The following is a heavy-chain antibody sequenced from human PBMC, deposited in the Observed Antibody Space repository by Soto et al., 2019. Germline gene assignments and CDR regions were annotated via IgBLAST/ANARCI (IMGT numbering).Heavy chain of an antibody. J-gene: IGHJ4*02. V-gene: IGHV1-69*01. CDR3: ASERVAEMATGGYFDN. CDR1: GGTFSDLA. Sequence: QVHLVQSGAEVKKPGSSVKVSCKTSGGTFSDLAFSWVRQAPRQGLEWVGGIIPLFGTPNYAREFQGRVSISADEYSNTVYMELRSMRSEDTAVYYCASERVAEMATGGYFDNCGQGTLVTVSS. D-gene: IGHD5-12*01. CDR2: IIPLFGTP.